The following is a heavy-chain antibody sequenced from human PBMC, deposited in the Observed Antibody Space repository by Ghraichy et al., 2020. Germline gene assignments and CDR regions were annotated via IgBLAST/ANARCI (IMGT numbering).Heavy chain of an antibody. CDR3: ARGNPGYSSSWYYYYYMDV. J-gene: IGHJ6*03. Sequence: SETLSLTCAVYGGSFSGYYWSWIRQPPGKGLEWIGEINHSGSTNYNPSLKSRVTISVDTSKNQFSLKLSSVTAADTAVFYCARGNPGYSSSWYYYYYMDVWGKGTTVTVSS. V-gene: IGHV4-34*01. D-gene: IGHD6-13*01. CDR2: INHSGST. CDR1: GGSFSGYY.